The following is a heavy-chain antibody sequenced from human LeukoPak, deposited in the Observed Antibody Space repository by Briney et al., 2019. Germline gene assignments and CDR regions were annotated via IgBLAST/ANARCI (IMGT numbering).Heavy chain of an antibody. CDR1: GGSISSYY. Sequence: PSETLSLTCTVSGGSISSYYWSWIRQPPGKGLEWIGYIYYSGSTNYNPSLKSRVTISVDTSKNQFSLKLSSVTAADTAVYYCARAYGGNPNFDYWGQGTLVTVSS. J-gene: IGHJ4*02. CDR3: ARAYGGNPNFDY. CDR2: IYYSGST. D-gene: IGHD4-23*01. V-gene: IGHV4-59*01.